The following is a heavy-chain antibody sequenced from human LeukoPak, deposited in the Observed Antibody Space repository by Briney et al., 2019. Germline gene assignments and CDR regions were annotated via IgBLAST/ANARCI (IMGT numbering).Heavy chain of an antibody. CDR3: ARTAYYYGSGSLSTPYYWFDP. J-gene: IGHJ5*02. V-gene: IGHV3-21*04. D-gene: IGHD3-10*01. CDR1: GFTFSSYS. CDR2: ISSSSSYI. Sequence: GGSLRLSCAASGFTFSSYSMNWVRQAPGKGLEWVSSISSSSSYIYYADSVKGRFTISRDNAKNSLYLQMNSLRAEDTAVYYCARTAYYYGSGSLSTPYYWFDPWGQGTLVTVSS.